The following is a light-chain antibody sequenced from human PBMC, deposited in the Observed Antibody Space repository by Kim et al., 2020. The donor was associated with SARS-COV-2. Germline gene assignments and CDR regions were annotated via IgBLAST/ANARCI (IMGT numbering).Light chain of an antibody. CDR3: QQYDNLPIT. Sequence: DIQMTQSPSSLSASVGDRVTITCQASQEISNYLNWYQQKPGKAPKLLIYDASNLETGVPSRFSGSGSGTDFTFTISSLQPEDIATYYWQQYDNLPITFGQGTRLEIK. V-gene: IGKV1-33*01. CDR1: QEISNY. CDR2: DAS. J-gene: IGKJ5*01.